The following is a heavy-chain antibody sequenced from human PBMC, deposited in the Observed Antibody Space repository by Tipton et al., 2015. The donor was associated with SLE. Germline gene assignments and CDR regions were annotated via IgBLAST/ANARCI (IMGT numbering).Heavy chain of an antibody. D-gene: IGHD6-13*01. J-gene: IGHJ4*02. CDR2: INPTSGGT. Sequence: QVQLVQSGAEVKKPGASVKVSCKASGYTFTGYHMHWVRQAPGQGLEWMGWINPTSGGTNYAQKFQGWVTMTRDTSISTAYMALSRLRSDDTAVYYCARGGLAAAGRFDYWGQGTLVTVSS. CDR3: ARGGLAAAGRFDY. V-gene: IGHV1-2*04. CDR1: GYTFTGYH.